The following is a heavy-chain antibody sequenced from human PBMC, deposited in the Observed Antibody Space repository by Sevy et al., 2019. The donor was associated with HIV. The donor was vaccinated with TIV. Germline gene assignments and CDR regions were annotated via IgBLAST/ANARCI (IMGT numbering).Heavy chain of an antibody. CDR3: ATTKDYYDNSGDPFDY. CDR1: GSTLTRLS. V-gene: IGHV1-24*01. D-gene: IGHD3-22*01. CDR2: FDPEDGKT. J-gene: IGHJ4*02. Sequence: ASVKVSCKVSGSTLTRLSMHWVRQAPGKGLEWMAGFDPEDGKTVYAQKFQGRVTMTEDTSTDTAYMGLSSLRSEDTAVYYCATTKDYYDNSGDPFDYWGQGTLVTVSS.